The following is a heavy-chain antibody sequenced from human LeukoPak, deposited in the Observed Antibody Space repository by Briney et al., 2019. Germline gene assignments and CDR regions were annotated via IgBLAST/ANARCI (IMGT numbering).Heavy chain of an antibody. CDR2: IYYSGGT. CDR3: ATHSQNDMLTGRHRDEFDY. J-gene: IGHJ4*02. D-gene: IGHD3-9*01. Sequence: SETLSLTCTVSGVSISSYYRSWIRQPPGKGLEWIWDIYYSGGTTYNTSLKSRVTISVDTSKSQFSLKLRTVTAADTAVYYSATHSQNDMLTGRHRDEFDYWGQGTLVTVSS. CDR1: GVSISSYY. V-gene: IGHV4-59*08.